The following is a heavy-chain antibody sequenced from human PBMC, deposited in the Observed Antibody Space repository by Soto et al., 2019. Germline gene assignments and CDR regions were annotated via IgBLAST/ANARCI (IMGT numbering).Heavy chain of an antibody. CDR2: INAGNGNT. CDR1: GYTFTAYA. D-gene: IGHD2-21*02. CDR3: ARSIVVVTAADY. V-gene: IGHV1-3*01. J-gene: IGHJ4*02. Sequence: GASVKVSCKSSGYTFTAYAIHWVRQAPGQRLEWMGWINAGNGNTKYSQKFQGRVTITRDTSASTAYMELSRLRSDDTAVYYCARSIVVVTAADYWGQGTLVTVSS.